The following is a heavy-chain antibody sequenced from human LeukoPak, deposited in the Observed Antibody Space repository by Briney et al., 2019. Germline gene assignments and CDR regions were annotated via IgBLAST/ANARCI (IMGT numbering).Heavy chain of an antibody. CDR2: ISSSSSYI. J-gene: IGHJ4*02. CDR1: GFTFSSYS. D-gene: IGHD2-15*01. V-gene: IGHV3-21*01. Sequence: GGSLRLSCAASGFTFSSYSMNWVRQAPGKGLEWVSSISSSSSYIYYADSVKGRFTISRDNAKNSLYLQMNSLRAEDTAVYYCARGGDIVVVVAAIDYWGQGTPVTVSS. CDR3: ARGGDIVVVVAAIDY.